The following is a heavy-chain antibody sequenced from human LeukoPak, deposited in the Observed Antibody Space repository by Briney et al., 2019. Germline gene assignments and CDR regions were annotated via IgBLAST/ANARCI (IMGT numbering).Heavy chain of an antibody. D-gene: IGHD2/OR15-2a*01. V-gene: IGHV1-69*13. CDR1: GGGFTFTSHA. CDR2: FIPIYGSP. CDR3: AGFFYDKSPDAFDL. Sequence: ASVKVSCKASGGGFTFTSHAITWVRQAPGQGLEWMAGFIPIYGSPSYAQKFQGRVTRTSDESTRTVYVELSSLRSEDTAVYYCAGFFYDKSPDAFDLWGQGTMVTVSS. J-gene: IGHJ3*01.